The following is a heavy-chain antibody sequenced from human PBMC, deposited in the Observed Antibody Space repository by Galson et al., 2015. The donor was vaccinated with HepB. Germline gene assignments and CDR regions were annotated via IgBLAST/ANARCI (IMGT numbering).Heavy chain of an antibody. CDR1: GFTFGDYA. CDR3: TRERAPSYAKYYYYYYYMDV. J-gene: IGHJ6*03. CDR2: IRSKAYGGTT. V-gene: IGHV3-49*03. Sequence: SLRLSCAASGFTFGDYAMSWFRQAPGKGLEWVGFIRSKAYGGTTEYAASVKGRFTISRDDSKSIAYLQMNSLKTEDTAVYYCTRERAPSYAKYYYYYYYMDVWGKGTTVTVSS. D-gene: IGHD3-16*01.